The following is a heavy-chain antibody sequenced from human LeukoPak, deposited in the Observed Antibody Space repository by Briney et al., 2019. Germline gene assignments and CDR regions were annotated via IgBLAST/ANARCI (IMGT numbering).Heavy chain of an antibody. CDR3: XXDSSSWSPSFDY. CDR1: GFTFRSYG. V-gene: IGHV3-30*18. J-gene: IGHJ4*02. CDR2: ISTDGSNK. D-gene: IGHD6-13*01. Sequence: GRSLRLSCAGSGFTFRSYGMHWVRQAPGKGLEWVAVISTDGSNKYYGDSVKGRFTISRDNSKNTLYLQMNGLRAEDTAVYYCXXDSSSWSPSFDYWGQGTLVTVSS.